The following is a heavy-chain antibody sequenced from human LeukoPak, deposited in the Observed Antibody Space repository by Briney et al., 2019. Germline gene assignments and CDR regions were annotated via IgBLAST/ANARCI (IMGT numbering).Heavy chain of an antibody. CDR3: ARQGSYSSSLGY. V-gene: IGHV4-4*02. CDR2: INHSGST. J-gene: IGHJ4*02. Sequence: PSETLSLTCAVSGGSISSSNWWSWVRQPPGKGLEWIGEINHSGSTNYNPSLKSRVTISVDTSKNQFSLKLSSVTAADTAVYYCARQGSYSSSLGYWGQGTLVTVSS. D-gene: IGHD6-6*01. CDR1: GGSISSSNW.